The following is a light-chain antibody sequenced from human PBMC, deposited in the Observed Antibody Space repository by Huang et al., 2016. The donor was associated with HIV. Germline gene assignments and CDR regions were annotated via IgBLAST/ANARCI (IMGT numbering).Light chain of an antibody. CDR2: GAV. CDR3: QHYNNWPPWA. V-gene: IGKV3-15*01. Sequence: EIVMTQSPLTLSVSPGESATLSCRASQSISSNLAWYQQRPGRAPRLLIYGAVTRATGIPGRFSGSGSGTEFTLTISSLQSEDSAVYYCQHYNNWPPWAFGPGTKVEIK. CDR1: QSISSN. J-gene: IGKJ1*01.